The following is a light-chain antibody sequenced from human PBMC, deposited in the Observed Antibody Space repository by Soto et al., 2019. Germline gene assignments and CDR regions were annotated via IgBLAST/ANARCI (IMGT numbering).Light chain of an antibody. Sequence: QSALTQPRSVSGSPGQSVTVSCIGTSSDVGGYNSVSWYQHHPGKVPKLMIYDVSERPSGVPDRFSGSKSGNTASLTISGLQAEDEADYYCCSFVGSYSYVFGTGTKV. CDR1: SSDVGGYNS. CDR3: CSFVGSYSYV. V-gene: IGLV2-11*01. CDR2: DVS. J-gene: IGLJ1*01.